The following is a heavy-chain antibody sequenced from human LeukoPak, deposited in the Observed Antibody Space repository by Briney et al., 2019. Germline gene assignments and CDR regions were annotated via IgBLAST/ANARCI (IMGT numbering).Heavy chain of an antibody. CDR1: GGSISSGGYY. CDR2: IYYSGST. CDR3: ARVSAYSSSPPRH. V-gene: IGHV4-31*03. J-gene: IGHJ4*02. Sequence: SETLSLTCTVSGGSISSGGYYWSWIRQHPGKGLEWIGYIYYSGSTYYNPSLKSRVTISVDTSKNQFSLKLSSVTAADTAVYYCARVSAYSSSPPRHWGQGTLVTVSS. D-gene: IGHD6-13*01.